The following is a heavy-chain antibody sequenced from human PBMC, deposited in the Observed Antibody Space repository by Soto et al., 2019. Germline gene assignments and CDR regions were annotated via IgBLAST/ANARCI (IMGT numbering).Heavy chain of an antibody. D-gene: IGHD1-20*01. CDR2: MNPVSGDT. CDR3: ARAPGNCGFDF. J-gene: IGHJ4*02. V-gene: IGHV1-8*01. CDR1: GYTFTSYD. Sequence: HVQLVQSGAEVKKPGASVTASCKASGYTFTSYDFNWVRQAPGQGPEWLGWMNPVSGDTGYSQKFRGRVTMTNDTSISTAYMELSSLRSDVKAVYYCARAPGNCGFDFLGQGTQVAVSS.